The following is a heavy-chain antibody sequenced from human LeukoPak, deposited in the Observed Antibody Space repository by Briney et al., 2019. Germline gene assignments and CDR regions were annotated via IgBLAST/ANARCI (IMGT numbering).Heavy chain of an antibody. Sequence: GRSLRLSYAASGFTFSSYGMHWVRQAPGKGLEWVAVISYDGSNKYYADSVKGRFTISRDNSKNTLYLQMNSLRAEDTVVYYCAKATAGTTRGEGNWFDPWGQGTLVTVSS. CDR3: AKATAGTTRGEGNWFDP. CDR1: GFTFSSYG. J-gene: IGHJ5*02. CDR2: ISYDGSNK. V-gene: IGHV3-30*18. D-gene: IGHD1-7*01.